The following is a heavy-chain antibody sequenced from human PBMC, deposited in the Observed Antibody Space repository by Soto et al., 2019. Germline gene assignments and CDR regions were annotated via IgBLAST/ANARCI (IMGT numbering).Heavy chain of an antibody. CDR1: GFTVDDYA. Sequence: EVQLVESGGGLVQPGRSLRLSCAASGFTVDDYAMHWVRQAPGKGLEWVSGISWNSGSIGYADSVKGRFTISRDNAKNSLYLQMNSLRAEDTALYYCAKGFWRQQLVRSGAFDICGQGTMVTVSS. CDR3: AKGFWRQQLVRSGAFDI. D-gene: IGHD6-13*01. V-gene: IGHV3-9*01. CDR2: ISWNSGSI. J-gene: IGHJ3*02.